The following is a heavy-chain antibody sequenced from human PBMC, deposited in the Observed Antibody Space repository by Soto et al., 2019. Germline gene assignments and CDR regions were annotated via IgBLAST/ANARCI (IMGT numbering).Heavy chain of an antibody. CDR3: ARMEGQFDY. V-gene: IGHV3-11*01. J-gene: IGHJ4*02. D-gene: IGHD3-3*01. CDR2: ISSSGSTI. Sequence: GGSLRLSCAASGFTFSSYCMRWVRQAPGKGLEWVAYISSSGSTIYYADSVKGRFTISRDNAKNSLYLQMNSLRAEDTAVYYWARMEGQFDYWGQGTLVTVSS. CDR1: GFTFSSYC.